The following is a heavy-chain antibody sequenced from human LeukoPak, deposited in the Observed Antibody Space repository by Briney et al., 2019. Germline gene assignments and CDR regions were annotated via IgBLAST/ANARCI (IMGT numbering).Heavy chain of an antibody. J-gene: IGHJ6*03. CDR3: ARDRYSSSLVRYYYYYYMDV. D-gene: IGHD6-13*01. V-gene: IGHV3-7*01. CDR1: GFTFSSYW. CDR2: IKQDGSEK. Sequence: GGSLRLSCAASGFTFSSYWMSWVRQAPGKGLEWVANIKQDGSEKYYVDSVKGRFTISRDNAKNSLYLQMNSLRAEDTAVYYCARDRYSSSLVRYYYYYYMDVWGKGTTVTVSS.